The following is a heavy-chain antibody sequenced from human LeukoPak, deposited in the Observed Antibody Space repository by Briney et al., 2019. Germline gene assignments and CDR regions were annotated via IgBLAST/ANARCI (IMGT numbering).Heavy chain of an antibody. Sequence: GRSLRLSCEASGFTFSTYGMHWVRQAPGKGLEWITLIPYDGSNKYYADSVKGRFTISRDNSKNTLYLQMNSLRAEDTAVYYCARGWGLGFDIWGQGTMVTVSS. CDR1: GFTFSTYG. CDR2: IPYDGSNK. D-gene: IGHD7-27*01. CDR3: ARGWGLGFDI. V-gene: IGHV3-30*03. J-gene: IGHJ3*02.